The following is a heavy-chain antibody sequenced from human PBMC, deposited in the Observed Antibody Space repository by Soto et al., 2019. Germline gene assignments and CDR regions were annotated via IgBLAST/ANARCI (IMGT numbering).Heavy chain of an antibody. CDR3: AKGRSTYCSSTSCYGVVFDY. V-gene: IGHV3-30*18. Sequence: PRCSLRITCAASGFTFSSYSRHWVRQAPGKGLDWLAVISYDGSNKYYADSVKGRFTISRDNSENTLHLQMNRLRAEDTAVYYCAKGRSTYCSSTSCYGVVFDYWGQGTLVTVYS. J-gene: IGHJ4*02. D-gene: IGHD2-2*01. CDR2: ISYDGSNK. CDR1: GFTFSSYS.